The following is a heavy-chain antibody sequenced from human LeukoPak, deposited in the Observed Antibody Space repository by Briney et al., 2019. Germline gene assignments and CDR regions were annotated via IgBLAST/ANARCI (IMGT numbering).Heavy chain of an antibody. V-gene: IGHV4-38-2*01. CDR2: IYYSGST. J-gene: IGHJ4*02. D-gene: IGHD1-1*01. CDR3: ARPGTTGTTFDY. Sequence: PSETLSLTCAVSGYSISSGYYWGWIRQPPGKGLEWIGSIYYSGSTYYNPSLKSRVTISVDTSKNQFSLKLSSVTAADTAVYYCARPGTTGTTFDYWGQGTLVTVSS. CDR1: GYSISSGYY.